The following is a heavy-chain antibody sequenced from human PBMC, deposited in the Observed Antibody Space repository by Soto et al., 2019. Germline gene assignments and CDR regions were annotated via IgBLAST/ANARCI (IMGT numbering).Heavy chain of an antibody. Sequence: QVQLVESGGGVVQPGRSLRLSCAASGFTFSTYAMNWVRQAPGKGLEWVAAISYDASNKYYAGSVKGRFTISRDNYKNTLYLLMNSPRTEDTAMYYCARWVYAFDYWGQGTLVTVSS. J-gene: IGHJ4*02. CDR3: ARWVYAFDY. CDR1: GFTFSTYA. D-gene: IGHD6-13*01. CDR2: ISYDASNK. V-gene: IGHV3-30-3*01.